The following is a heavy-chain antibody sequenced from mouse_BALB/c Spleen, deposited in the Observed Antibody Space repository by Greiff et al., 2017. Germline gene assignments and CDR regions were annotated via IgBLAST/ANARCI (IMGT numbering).Heavy chain of an antibody. CDR1: GFSLTSYG. D-gene: IGHD2-10*01. CDR3: AREEKPYYPFAY. Sequence: VKVVESGPGLVAPSQSLSITCTVSGFSLTSYGVHWVRQPPGKGLEWLGVIWAGGSTNYNSALMSRLSISKDNSKSQVFLKMNSLQTDDTAMYYCAREEKPYYPFAYWGQGTLVTVSA. V-gene: IGHV2-9*02. J-gene: IGHJ3*01. CDR2: IWAGGST.